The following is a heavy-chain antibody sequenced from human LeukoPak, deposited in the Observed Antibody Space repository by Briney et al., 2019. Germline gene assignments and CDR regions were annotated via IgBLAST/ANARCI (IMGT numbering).Heavy chain of an antibody. Sequence: GGSLRLSCAASGFTFRSYGMHWVRQAPGKGLEWVANIKQDGSEKYYVDSVKGRFTISRDNAKNSLYLQMNSLRAEDTALYYCARLEDYDILTGFDYWGQGTLVTVSS. CDR2: IKQDGSEK. V-gene: IGHV3-7*01. D-gene: IGHD3-9*01. CDR1: GFTFRSYG. CDR3: ARLEDYDILTGFDY. J-gene: IGHJ4*02.